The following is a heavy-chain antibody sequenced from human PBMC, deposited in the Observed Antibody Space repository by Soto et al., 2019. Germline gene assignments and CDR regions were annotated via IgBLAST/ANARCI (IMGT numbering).Heavy chain of an antibody. CDR3: ARQGTAASFDY. Sequence: EVQLVQSGAEVKKPGESLRISCKGSGYSFTSYYIIWVRQMHGKGLEWLGRIDPSDSYTNYSPSFQGHVTISADKSISTAYLQWSSLRASDTAMCFCARQGTAASFDYWGQGTLVTVSS. CDR1: GYSFTSYY. CDR2: IDPSDSYT. V-gene: IGHV5-10-1*01. J-gene: IGHJ4*02. D-gene: IGHD6-13*01.